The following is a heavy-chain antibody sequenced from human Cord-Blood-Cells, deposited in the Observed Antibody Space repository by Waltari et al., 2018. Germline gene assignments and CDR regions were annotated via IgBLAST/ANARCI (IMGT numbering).Heavy chain of an antibody. CDR2: IYYSGST. CDR1: GGSISSSSYY. CDR3: ARLQQQLVLYWYFDL. J-gene: IGHJ2*01. V-gene: IGHV4-39*01. Sequence: QLQLQESGPGLVKPSETLSLTCTVSGGSISSSSYYWGWIRQPPGKGLEWIGSIYYSGSTDYNPSLKSRVTISVDTSKNQFSLKLSSVTAADTAVYYCARLQQQLVLYWYFDLWGRGTLVTVSS. D-gene: IGHD6-13*01.